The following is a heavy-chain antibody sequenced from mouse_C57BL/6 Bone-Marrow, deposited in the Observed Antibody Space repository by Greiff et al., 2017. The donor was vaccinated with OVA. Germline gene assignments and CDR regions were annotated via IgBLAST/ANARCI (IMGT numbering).Heavy chain of an antibody. CDR3: ARGRDPAWFAY. CDR1: GYTFTDYY. V-gene: IGHV1-19*01. J-gene: IGHJ3*01. Sequence: EVKLQQSGPVLVKPGASVKMSCKASGYTFTDYYMNWVKQSHGKSLEWIGVINPYNGGTSYNQKFKGKATLTVDKSSSTAYMELNSLTSEDSAVYYCARGRDPAWFAYWGQGTLVTVSA. CDR2: INPYNGGT.